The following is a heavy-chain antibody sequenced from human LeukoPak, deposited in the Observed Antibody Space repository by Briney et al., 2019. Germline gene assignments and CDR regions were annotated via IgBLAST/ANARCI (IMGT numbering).Heavy chain of an antibody. CDR3: ARGMGITMVRGVSGYYGMDV. J-gene: IGHJ6*02. V-gene: IGHV3-66*01. D-gene: IGHD3-10*01. CDR1: GFTVSSNY. CDR2: IYSGGST. Sequence: GGSLRLSCAASGFTVSSNYMSWVRQAPGKGLEWVSVIYSGGSTYYADSVKGRFTISRDNSKNTLYLQMNSLRAEDTAVYYCARGMGITMVRGVSGYYGMDVWGQGTTVTVSS.